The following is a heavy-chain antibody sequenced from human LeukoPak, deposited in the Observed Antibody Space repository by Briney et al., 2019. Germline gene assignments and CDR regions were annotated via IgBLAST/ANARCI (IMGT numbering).Heavy chain of an antibody. J-gene: IGHJ4*02. D-gene: IGHD6-19*01. CDR3: AKPKRDSSGWLLVDY. Sequence: GGSLRLSCVASGFTFSNYGMHWVRQAPGKGLEWVAVISYDGSNKYYADSMKGRCTISRDNSKNTLYLQMNSLRAEDTAVYYCAKPKRDSSGWLLVDYWGQGTLVTVSS. CDR2: ISYDGSNK. V-gene: IGHV3-30*18. CDR1: GFTFSNYG.